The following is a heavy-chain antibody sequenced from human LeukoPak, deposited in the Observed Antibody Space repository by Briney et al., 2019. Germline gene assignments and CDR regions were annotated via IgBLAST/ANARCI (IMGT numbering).Heavy chain of an antibody. Sequence: ASVKVSCKASGYTFTSYAMNWVRQAPGQGLEWMGWINTNTGNPTYAQGFTGRFVFSLDTSVSTAYLQISSLKAEDTAVYYCARDFRPFGIVGATDAFDIWGQGTMVTVSS. CDR1: GYTFTSYA. V-gene: IGHV7-4-1*02. J-gene: IGHJ3*02. CDR3: ARDFRPFGIVGATDAFDI. D-gene: IGHD1-26*01. CDR2: INTNTGNP.